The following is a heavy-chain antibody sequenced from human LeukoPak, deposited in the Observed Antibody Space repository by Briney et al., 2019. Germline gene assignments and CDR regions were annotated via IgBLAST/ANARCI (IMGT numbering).Heavy chain of an antibody. V-gene: IGHV4-39*01. CDR2: IYYSGST. D-gene: IGHD3-22*01. Sequence: SETLSLTCTVSGGSISSSSYYWGWIRQPPGKGLEWIGSIYYSGSTYYNPSLKSRVTISVDTSKNQFSLKLSSVTAADTAVYYCARGYDSSDYGMDVWGQGTTVTVSS. J-gene: IGHJ6*02. CDR3: ARGYDSSDYGMDV. CDR1: GGSISSSSYY.